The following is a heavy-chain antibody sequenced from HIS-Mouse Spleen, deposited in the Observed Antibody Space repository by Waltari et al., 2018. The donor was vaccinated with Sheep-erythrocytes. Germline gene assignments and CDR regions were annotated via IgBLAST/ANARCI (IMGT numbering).Heavy chain of an antibody. CDR1: GFTFSSYA. CDR3: ARARSMIVVVITIDY. D-gene: IGHD3-22*01. V-gene: IGHV3-30*04. Sequence: QVQLVESGGGVVQPGRSLRLSCAASGFTFSSYAMHWVRQAPGKGLGWVEVISYDGSNKYYADSVKGRFTISRDNSKNTLYLQMNSLRAEDTAVYYCARARSMIVVVITIDYWGQGTLVTVSS. CDR2: ISYDGSNK. J-gene: IGHJ4*02.